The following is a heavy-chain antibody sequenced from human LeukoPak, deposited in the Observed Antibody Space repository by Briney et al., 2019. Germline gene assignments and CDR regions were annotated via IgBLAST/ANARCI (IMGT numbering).Heavy chain of an antibody. J-gene: IGHJ2*01. V-gene: IGHV3-64*01. CDR1: GFTFSSYW. CDR2: ISSNGGST. Sequence: PGGSLRLSCAASGFTFSSYWMHWVRQAPGKGLEYVSAISSNGGSTYYANSVKGRFTISRDNSKNTLYLQMGSLRAEDMAVYYCARKRYSSGDPEWYFNLWGRGTLVTVSS. CDR3: ARKRYSSGDPEWYFNL. D-gene: IGHD6-19*01.